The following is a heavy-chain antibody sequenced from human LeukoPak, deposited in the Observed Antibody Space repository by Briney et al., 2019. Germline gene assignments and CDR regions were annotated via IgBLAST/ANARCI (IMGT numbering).Heavy chain of an antibody. D-gene: IGHD3-10*02. V-gene: IGHV3-21*01. CDR3: AELGITMIGGV. J-gene: IGHJ6*04. CDR1: GFTFNTYS. Sequence: GSLVLSCEASGFTFNTYSMNWAGQAPGKGLEWVSSIDSSGGYMFYADSVKGRFTISRDNAKNSLYLQMNSLRAEDTAVYYCAELGITMIGGVWGKGTTVTISS. CDR2: IDSSGGYM.